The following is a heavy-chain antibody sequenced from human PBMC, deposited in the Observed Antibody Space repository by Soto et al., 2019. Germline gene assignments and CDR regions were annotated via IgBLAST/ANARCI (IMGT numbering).Heavy chain of an antibody. CDR3: ARGDREVDY. Sequence: QVQLVESGGGVVQPGMSLRLSCVASGFPLRSFGVHWVRQAPGKGLDWVAFISFHEIDKYYADSVKGRFTISKDNSKNTLYLEMNSLRPEDTAVYFCARGDREVDYWGRGTLLTVSS. V-gene: IGHV3-30*03. J-gene: IGHJ4*02. CDR1: GFPLRSFG. CDR2: ISFHEIDK.